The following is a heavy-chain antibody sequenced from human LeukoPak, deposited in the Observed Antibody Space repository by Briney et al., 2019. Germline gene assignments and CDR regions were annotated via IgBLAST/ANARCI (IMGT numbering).Heavy chain of an antibody. CDR3: ARAYGSGSYYSHYYYYYMDV. V-gene: IGHV4-34*01. CDR2: INHSGST. J-gene: IGHJ6*03. CDR1: GGSFSGYY. Sequence: PSETLSLTCAVYGGSFSGYYWSWIRQPPGKGLEWNGEINHSGSTNYNPSLKSRVTISVDTSKNQFSLKLSSATAADTAVYYCARAYGSGSYYSHYYYYYMDVWGKGTTVTVSS. D-gene: IGHD3-10*01.